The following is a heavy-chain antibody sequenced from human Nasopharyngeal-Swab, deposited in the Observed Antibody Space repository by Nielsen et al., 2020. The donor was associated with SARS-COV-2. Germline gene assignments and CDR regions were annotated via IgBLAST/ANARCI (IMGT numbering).Heavy chain of an antibody. Sequence: SLKISCAASGFTFGDYAMHWVRQVPGKGLEWVSGICYNSDTTVYADFVKGRFTISRDNAKNSLYLQMNSLRTEDTAFYYCAKSPTQWEQHTLIDYWGQGTLVTVSS. CDR3: AKSPTQWEQHTLIDY. V-gene: IGHV3-9*01. J-gene: IGHJ4*02. D-gene: IGHD1-26*01. CDR2: ICYNSDTT. CDR1: GFTFGDYA.